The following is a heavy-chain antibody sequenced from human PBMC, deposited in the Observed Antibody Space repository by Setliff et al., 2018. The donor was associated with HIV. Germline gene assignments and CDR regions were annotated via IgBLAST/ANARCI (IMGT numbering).Heavy chain of an antibody. Sequence: ASVKVSCKASGGTFNSYAISWVRQAPGQGLEWMGWINPNSGGTNYEQKFQGRVTMTRDTSINTAYMELSRLRSDDTAVYYCARDDHGDPFDYWGQGTLVTVSS. J-gene: IGHJ4*02. CDR1: GGTFNSYA. V-gene: IGHV1-2*02. D-gene: IGHD4-17*01. CDR2: INPNSGGT. CDR3: ARDDHGDPFDY.